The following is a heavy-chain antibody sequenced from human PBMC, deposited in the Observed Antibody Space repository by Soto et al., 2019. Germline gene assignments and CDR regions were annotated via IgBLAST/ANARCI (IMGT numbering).Heavy chain of an antibody. CDR3: ATASAV. Sequence: VQLVESGGGLVQPGGPLRLSCAASGFTLSDHHMDWIRQAPGKGLEGVGRSRSKANSYTTEYAASVKGRFTISRDDSKNSLYLQMHSLKIEDTALYYCATASAVWGQGTLVTVSS. J-gene: IGHJ4*02. CDR2: SRSKANSYTT. D-gene: IGHD3-10*01. V-gene: IGHV3-72*01. CDR1: GFTLSDHH.